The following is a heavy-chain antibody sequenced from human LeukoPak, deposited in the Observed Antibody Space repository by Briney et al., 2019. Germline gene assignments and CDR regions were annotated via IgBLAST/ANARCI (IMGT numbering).Heavy chain of an antibody. V-gene: IGHV4-59*01. CDR3: ARGSYCGGDCYSSSYDY. CDR1: GGSISSYY. J-gene: IGHJ4*02. D-gene: IGHD2-21*02. Sequence: PSETLSLTCTVSGGSISSYYWSWIRQPPGKGLEWIGYIYYSGSTNYNPSLKSRVTISVDTSKNQFSLKLSSVTAADTAVYYCARGSYCGGDCYSSSYDYWGQGTLVTVSS. CDR2: IYYSGST.